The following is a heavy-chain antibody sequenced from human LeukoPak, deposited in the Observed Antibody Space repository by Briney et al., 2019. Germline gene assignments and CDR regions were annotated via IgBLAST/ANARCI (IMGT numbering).Heavy chain of an antibody. CDR2: IKPDGSEK. J-gene: IGHJ4*02. CDR3: ASYFYLWSGFGY. V-gene: IGHV3-7*01. Sequence: PGGSLRLSCAASGFTFSDYWMTWVRQAPGKGLEWVANIKPDGSEKYYVDSVRGRFTTSKDNAKNSLYLQMNRLRVEDTAVYYWASYFYLWSGFGYWGQGTLVTVSS. D-gene: IGHD2-8*02. CDR1: GFTFSDYW.